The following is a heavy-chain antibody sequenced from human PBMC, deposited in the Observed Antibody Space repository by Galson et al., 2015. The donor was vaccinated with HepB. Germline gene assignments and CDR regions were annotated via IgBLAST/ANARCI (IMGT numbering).Heavy chain of an antibody. J-gene: IGHJ6*02. CDR1: GFTVSSNY. CDR3: ARDRVRDYDFWSGYYVRRFYGMDV. D-gene: IGHD3-3*01. Sequence: SLRLSCAASGFTVSSNYMSWVRQAPGKGLEWVSVIYSGGSTYYADSVKGRFTISRDNSKNTLYLQMNSLRAEDTAVYYCARDRVRDYDFWSGYYVRRFYGMDVWGQGTTVTVSS. CDR2: IYSGGST. V-gene: IGHV3-53*01.